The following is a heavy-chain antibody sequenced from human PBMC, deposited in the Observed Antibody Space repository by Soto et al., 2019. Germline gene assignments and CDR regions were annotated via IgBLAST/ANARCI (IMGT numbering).Heavy chain of an antibody. CDR2: IIPIFGTA. D-gene: IGHD3-22*01. CDR3: ATDSGSGYDAFDI. Sequence: SVKVSCKASGGTFSSYAISWVRQAPGQGLEWMGGIIPIFGTANYAQKFQGRVTITADESTSTAYMELSSVTAADTAVYYCATDSGSGYDAFDIWGQGTMVTVSS. V-gene: IGHV1-69*13. J-gene: IGHJ3*02. CDR1: GGTFSSYA.